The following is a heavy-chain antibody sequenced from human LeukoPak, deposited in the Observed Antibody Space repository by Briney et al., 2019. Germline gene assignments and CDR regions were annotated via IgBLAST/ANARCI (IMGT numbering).Heavy chain of an antibody. CDR1: GGTVTSSTYF. V-gene: IGHV4-39*07. J-gene: IGHJ6*03. CDR3: ARDGFYYHYYMDV. D-gene: IGHD1-14*01. Sequence: MPSETLSLTCTLSGGTVTSSTYFWGWIRQPPGKGLEWIGSISYSGATYYNPSLKSRVSMSVHTSKNQFSLKLSSVTAADTAVYYCARDGFYYHYYMDVWGEGTTVTVSS. CDR2: ISYSGAT.